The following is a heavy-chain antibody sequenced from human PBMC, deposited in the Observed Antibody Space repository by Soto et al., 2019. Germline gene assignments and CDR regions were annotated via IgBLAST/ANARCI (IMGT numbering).Heavy chain of an antibody. Sequence: QVQLQESGPGLVKPSQTLSLTCTVSGDSISSGGYYWSWIRQHPGKGLEWIGYVSYSGSTYYNPSLKSRVTISVDTSKNHFSLKLSSVTAADTALYYCARENVRGDWIDPWGQGTLVTVSS. D-gene: IGHD1-1*01. J-gene: IGHJ5*02. CDR1: GDSISSGGYY. CDR3: ARENVRGDWIDP. V-gene: IGHV4-31*03. CDR2: VSYSGST.